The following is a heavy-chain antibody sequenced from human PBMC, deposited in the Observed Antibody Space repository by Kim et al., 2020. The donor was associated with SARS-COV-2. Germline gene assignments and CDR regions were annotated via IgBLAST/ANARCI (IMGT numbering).Heavy chain of an antibody. CDR1: GDSVSSKSAA. CDR2: TYFRSKLYN. V-gene: IGHV6-1*01. J-gene: IGHJ5*02. Sequence: SQTLSLTCAISGDSVSSKSAAWNWIRQSPSRGLEWLGRTYFRSKLYNDYALFVRSRITINPDPSRNQFSLQLNSVTPEYTAVYFCARDRLEGDGGTRGFDPWGQGTLITVSS. D-gene: IGHD1-1*01. CDR3: ARDRLEGDGGTRGFDP.